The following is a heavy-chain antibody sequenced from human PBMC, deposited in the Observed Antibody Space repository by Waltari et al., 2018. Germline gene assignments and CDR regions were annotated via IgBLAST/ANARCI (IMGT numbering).Heavy chain of an antibody. CDR1: GYTFTSYD. D-gene: IGHD3-9*01. CDR2: MNPNSGNT. Sequence: QVQLVQSGAEVKKPGASVKVSCKASGYTFTSYDINWVRQATGQGLEWMGWMNPNSGNTGYAQKYQGRVTITRNTSISTAYMELSSLRAEDTAVYYCAKGGLRYFDWLHGGVDYWGQGTLVTVSS. J-gene: IGHJ4*02. V-gene: IGHV1-8*03. CDR3: AKGGLRYFDWLHGGVDY.